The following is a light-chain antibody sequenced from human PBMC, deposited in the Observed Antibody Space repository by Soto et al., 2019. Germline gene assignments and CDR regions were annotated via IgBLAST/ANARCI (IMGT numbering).Light chain of an antibody. J-gene: IGLJ1*01. Sequence: QSALTQPASVSGSPGQSITISCTGTSSDVGGYNYVSWYQQHPGKAPKLIIYEVSNRPSGVTNRFSGSKSGNTASLTISGLQAEDEADYYCSSYTFSNTPYVFGPGTKVTVL. V-gene: IGLV2-14*01. CDR2: EVS. CDR1: SSDVGGYNY. CDR3: SSYTFSNTPYV.